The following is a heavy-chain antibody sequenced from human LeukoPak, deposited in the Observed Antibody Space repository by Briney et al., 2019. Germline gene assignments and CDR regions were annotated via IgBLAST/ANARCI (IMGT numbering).Heavy chain of an antibody. V-gene: IGHV1-46*01. CDR1: GYTFTSNY. CDR3: ARDQEGFDY. Sequence: ASVKVSCKASGYTFTSNYIHWVRQAPGQGLEWMGMIYPRDGSTSYAQKFQGRVTVTRDTSTSTVHIELSGLRSENTAVYYCARDQEGFDYWGQGTLVTVSS. J-gene: IGHJ4*02. CDR2: IYPRDGST.